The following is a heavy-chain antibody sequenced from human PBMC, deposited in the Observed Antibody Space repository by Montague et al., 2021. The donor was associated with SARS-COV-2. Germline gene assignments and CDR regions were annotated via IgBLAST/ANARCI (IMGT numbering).Heavy chain of an antibody. CDR3: ARGSMVRGGKVYYGVDV. D-gene: IGHD3-10*01. J-gene: IGHJ6*02. V-gene: IGHV4-30-2*01. CDR2: IYHSGST. Sequence: TLSLTCAVPGGSISSGGYSWNWIRQPPGKGLEWIGYIYHSGSTYYNPSLKSRVTISLDRSKNQFSLNLTSVTAADTAVYYCARGSMVRGGKVYYGVDVWGQGTTVTVSS. CDR1: GGSISSGGYS.